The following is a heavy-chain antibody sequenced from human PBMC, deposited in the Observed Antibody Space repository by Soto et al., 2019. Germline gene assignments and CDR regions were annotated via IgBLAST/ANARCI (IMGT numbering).Heavy chain of an antibody. D-gene: IGHD2-21*02. V-gene: IGHV3-23*01. CDR2: ISSSGYSA. CDR1: GFTYNNYA. CDR3: AKGSVVVAAKFDS. J-gene: IGHJ4*02. Sequence: LRLSCAASGFTYNNYAMGWVRQAPGKGLEWVSAISSSGYSAYYADSVKGRFTISRDNSRNTMFLQMNKLSAEDTAVYYCAKGSVVVAAKFDSWGQGTQVTVSS.